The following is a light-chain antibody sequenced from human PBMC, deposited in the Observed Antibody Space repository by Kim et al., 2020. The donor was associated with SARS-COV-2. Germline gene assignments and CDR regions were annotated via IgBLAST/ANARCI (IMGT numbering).Light chain of an antibody. CDR3: GTWDSSLSSGV. CDR1: SSNIGRNY. Sequence: GQEVTISCSGSSSNIGRNYVSWYQQLPGTAPKLLIHDNDERPSGVPDRFSASKSGTSATLHITGLQTGDEADYFCGTWDSSLSSGVFGGGTQLTVL. J-gene: IGLJ3*02. CDR2: DND. V-gene: IGLV1-51*01.